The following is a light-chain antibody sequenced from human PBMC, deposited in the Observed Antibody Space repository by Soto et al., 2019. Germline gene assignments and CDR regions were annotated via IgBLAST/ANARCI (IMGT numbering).Light chain of an antibody. CDR1: QNVRNF. CDR3: QHYHVLSS. J-gene: IGKJ3*01. V-gene: IGKV1-5*01. Sequence: DIQMTQSPSTLSASVGDRVTITCRASQNVRNFLAWYQQKAGEAPKLLIYDASNLQSGVPSRFSGSGSGTEFTLSISSLQPDDSATYYCQHYHVLSSFGPGTRVDVK. CDR2: DAS.